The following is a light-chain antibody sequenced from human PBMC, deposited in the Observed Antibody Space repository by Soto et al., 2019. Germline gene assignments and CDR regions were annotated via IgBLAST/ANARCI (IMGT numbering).Light chain of an antibody. Sequence: QSALTQPASVSGSPGQSITISCTGTSSDVGGYNYVSWYQQYPGKAPKLMIYEVINRPSGVSNRFSGSKSGNTASLTISGRQADDEDDYYCCSANSSSPPYVFGGGTKLTVL. CDR2: EVI. V-gene: IGLV2-14*01. J-gene: IGLJ2*01. CDR1: SSDVGGYNY. CDR3: CSANSSSPPYV.